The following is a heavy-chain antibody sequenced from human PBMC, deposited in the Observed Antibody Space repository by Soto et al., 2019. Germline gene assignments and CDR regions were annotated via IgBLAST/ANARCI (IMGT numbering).Heavy chain of an antibody. Sequence: ASVKVSCKASGYTFTGYYMHWVRQAAGRRLEGMGWINAGNGNTKYSQKFQGRVTITRDTSASTAYMELSSLRSEDTAVYYCARDGILYYYGSGSYYYYYGMDVWGQGTTVTVSS. CDR2: INAGNGNT. D-gene: IGHD3-10*01. J-gene: IGHJ6*02. CDR3: ARDGILYYYGSGSYYYYYGMDV. CDR1: GYTFTGYY. V-gene: IGHV1-3*01.